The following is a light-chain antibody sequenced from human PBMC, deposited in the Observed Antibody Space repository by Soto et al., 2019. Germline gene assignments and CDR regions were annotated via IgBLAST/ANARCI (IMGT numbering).Light chain of an antibody. CDR3: AAWDDNLSGFV. CDR2: RNT. Sequence: QSVLTQTPSASGTPGQRVTISCSGSSSNIESNYVYWYQHLPGTTPKLLIYRNTQRPSGVPDRFSASKSGTSASLAISGLRSEDEADYYCAAWDDNLSGFVFGNGTKLTVL. V-gene: IGLV1-47*01. CDR1: SSNIESNY. J-gene: IGLJ1*01.